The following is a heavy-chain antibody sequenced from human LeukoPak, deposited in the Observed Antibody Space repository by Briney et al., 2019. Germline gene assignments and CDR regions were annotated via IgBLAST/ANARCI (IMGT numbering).Heavy chain of an antibody. V-gene: IGHV4-4*02. J-gene: IGHJ3*02. D-gene: IGHD2-15*01. CDR1: GGSISSSNW. CDR2: IHHSGST. Sequence: SETLSLTCAVSGGSISSSNWWSWVRQPPGKGLEWIGEIHHSGSTNYNPSLKSRVTMSVDTSKNQFSLKLSSVTAADTAVYYCASVVVAANSLNAFDIWGQGTMVTVSS. CDR3: ASVVVAANSLNAFDI.